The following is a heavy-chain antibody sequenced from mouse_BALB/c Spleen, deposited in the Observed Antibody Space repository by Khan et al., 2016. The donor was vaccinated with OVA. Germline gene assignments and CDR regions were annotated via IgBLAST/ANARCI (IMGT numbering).Heavy chain of an antibody. CDR2: IHPGGGFT. CDR3: ARWATWFFDV. J-gene: IGHJ1*01. Sequence: QVRLQQSGPELVRPGTSVKISCKASGYTFTNFWLGWVMQRPGHGLDWIGDIHPGGGFTNYNEKFKGKATLTADTSSTSAYMQFSSLTSEDSAVYFCARWATWFFDVWGAGTTVTVSS. D-gene: IGHD3-1*01. V-gene: IGHV1-63*01. CDR1: GYTFTNFW.